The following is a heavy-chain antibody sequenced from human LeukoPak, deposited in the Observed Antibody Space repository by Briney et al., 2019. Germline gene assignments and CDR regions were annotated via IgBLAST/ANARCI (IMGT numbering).Heavy chain of an antibody. CDR1: GYTLTELS. J-gene: IGHJ4*02. D-gene: IGHD1-26*01. CDR3: ATGAGIVGATDY. V-gene: IGHV1-24*01. CDR2: FDPEDGET. Sequence: ASVKVSCKVSGYTLTELSMHWVRQAPGKGLEWMGGFDPEDGETIYAQKFQGRVTMTEDTSTDTAYMELSSLRSEDTAVYYCATGAGIVGATDYWGQGTLVTVSS.